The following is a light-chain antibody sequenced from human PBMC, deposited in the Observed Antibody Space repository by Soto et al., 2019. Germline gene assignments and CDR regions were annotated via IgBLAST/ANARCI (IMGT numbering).Light chain of an antibody. CDR3: QQYYSPLWT. V-gene: IGKV4-1*01. CDR1: QSLFDSSTNKNY. J-gene: IGKJ1*01. Sequence: DIVMTQSPDSLAVSLGERATVNCNSSQSLFDSSTNKNYLAWYQQKPGQPPKLLIYWASARESGVPDRFSGSGSGTHSTLTINTLQGEDVAVYYCQQYYSPLWTFGQGSKVEVK. CDR2: WAS.